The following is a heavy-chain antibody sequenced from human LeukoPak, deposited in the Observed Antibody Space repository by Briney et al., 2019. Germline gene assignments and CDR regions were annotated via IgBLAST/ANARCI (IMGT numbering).Heavy chain of an antibody. Sequence: ASVKVSCKASGYTFTSYYMHWVRQAPGQGLEWMGIINPSGGSTSYAQKFQGRVTMTRDTSTSTVYMELSSLGSEDTAVYYCARYPPGQLADYWGQGTLVTVSS. J-gene: IGHJ4*02. D-gene: IGHD6-13*01. V-gene: IGHV1-46*01. CDR2: INPSGGST. CDR3: ARYPPGQLADY. CDR1: GYTFTSYY.